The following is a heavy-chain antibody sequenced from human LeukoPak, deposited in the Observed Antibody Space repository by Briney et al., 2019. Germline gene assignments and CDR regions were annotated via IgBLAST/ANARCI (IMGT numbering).Heavy chain of an antibody. V-gene: IGHV3-33*01. D-gene: IGHD5-18*01. CDR2: IWYDGSNK. CDR1: GFTFSSYG. J-gene: IGHJ6*02. Sequence: PGRSLRLSCAASGFTFSSYGMHWVRQAPGKGLEWVAVIWYDGSNKYYADSVKGRFTISRDNSKNTLYLQMNSLRAEDTAVYYYARERDSYGYYYGMDVWGQGTTVTVSS. CDR3: ARERDSYGYYYGMDV.